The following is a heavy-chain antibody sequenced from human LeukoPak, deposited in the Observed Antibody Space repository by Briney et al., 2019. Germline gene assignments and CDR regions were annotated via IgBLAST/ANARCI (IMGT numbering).Heavy chain of an antibody. J-gene: IGHJ5*02. D-gene: IGHD6-13*01. CDR1: GFTFSDYY. CDR2: IYYSGST. Sequence: GSLRLSCAASGFTFSDYYMSWIRQAPGKGLGWIGSIYYSGSTYYNPSLKSRVTISVDTSKNQFSLKLSSVTAADTAVYYCARLIAAAGFDPWGQGTLVTVSS. CDR3: ARLIAAAGFDP. V-gene: IGHV4-39*01.